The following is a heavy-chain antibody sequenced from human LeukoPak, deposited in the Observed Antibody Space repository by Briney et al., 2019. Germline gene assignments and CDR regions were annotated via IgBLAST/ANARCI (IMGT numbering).Heavy chain of an antibody. CDR3: ARALKRIRYYFDY. Sequence: SETLSLTCTVSGGSISSSSYYWSWIRQPPGKGLEWIGEINHSGSTNYNPSLKSRVTISVDTSKNQFSLKLSSVTAADTAVYYCARALKRIRYYFDYWGQGTLVTVSS. D-gene: IGHD2/OR15-2a*01. CDR1: GGSISSSSYY. CDR2: INHSGST. V-gene: IGHV4-39*07. J-gene: IGHJ4*02.